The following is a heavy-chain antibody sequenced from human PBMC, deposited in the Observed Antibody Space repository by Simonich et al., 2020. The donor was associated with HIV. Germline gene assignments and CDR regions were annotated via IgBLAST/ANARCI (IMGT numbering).Heavy chain of an antibody. V-gene: IGHV4-34*01. CDR3: ARESPVRDGYDYYYFFYYMDV. CDR2: INPSGTT. Sequence: QVQIQQWGAGLLKPSETLSLTFAVYVGSFRGYSWIWIRQPPGKGLEWLGEINPSGTTKYNPSLKSRVTISVDPSKNQFSLKLSSVTAADTAVYYCARESPVRDGYDYYYFFYYMDVWGKGTAVTVSS. J-gene: IGHJ6*03. CDR1: VGSFRGYS. D-gene: IGHD5-12*01.